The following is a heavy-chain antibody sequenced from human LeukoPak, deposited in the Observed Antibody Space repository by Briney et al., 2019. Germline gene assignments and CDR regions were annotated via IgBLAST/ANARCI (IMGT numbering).Heavy chain of an antibody. CDR2: TTPYNGNT. CDR3: ARDVGGSIRGAVAGWDY. J-gene: IGHJ4*02. CDR1: GYTFANYG. V-gene: IGHV1-18*01. Sequence: ASVKVSCKASGYTFANYGISWVRQAPGQGIEWLGSTTPYNGNTKYAQKVQGRVTMTTDTSTHTAYMELTTLRSDDTAVYYCARDVGGSIRGAVAGWDYWGQGTPVTVSS. D-gene: IGHD6-19*01.